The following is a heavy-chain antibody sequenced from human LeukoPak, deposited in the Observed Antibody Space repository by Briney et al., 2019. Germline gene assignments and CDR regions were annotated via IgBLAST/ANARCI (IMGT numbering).Heavy chain of an antibody. CDR2: ISGSGGST. D-gene: IGHD5-24*01. CDR3: AKDGYNYPNRYFDY. Sequence: GGSLRLSCAASGFTFSSYAMSWVRQAAGKGLEWVSAISGSGGSTYYADSVKGRFTISRDNSKNTLYLQMDCLRAEDTAVYYCAKDGYNYPNRYFDYWGQGTLVTVSS. J-gene: IGHJ4*02. CDR1: GFTFSSYA. V-gene: IGHV3-23*01.